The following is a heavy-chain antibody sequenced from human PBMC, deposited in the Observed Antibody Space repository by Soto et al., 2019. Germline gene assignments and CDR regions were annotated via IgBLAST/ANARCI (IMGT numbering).Heavy chain of an antibody. CDR2: IIPMHDFP. J-gene: IGHJ4*02. CDR3: ATSDDPAGGDPPLQS. V-gene: IGHV1-69*04. D-gene: IGHD2-21*02. Sequence: ASVKVSCKASGGTFSSFVVTWVRQAPGQGLEWIGRIIPMHDFPRYAQKFHGRVTIKADISTTTASMELSSLRSDDTAVYFCATSDDPAGGDPPLQSWGPGTLVTVSS. CDR1: GGTFSSFV.